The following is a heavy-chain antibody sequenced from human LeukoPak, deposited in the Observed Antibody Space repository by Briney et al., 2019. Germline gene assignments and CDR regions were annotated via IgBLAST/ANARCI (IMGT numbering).Heavy chain of an antibody. V-gene: IGHV4-39*07. CDR1: GGSISSSSYY. CDR3: ASREGGGNYGSGSYRGFDY. J-gene: IGHJ4*02. CDR2: INHSGST. Sequence: SETLSLTCTVSGGSISSSSYYWGWIRQPPGKGLEWIGEINHSGSTNYNPSLKSRVTISVDTSKNQFSLKLSSVTAADTAVYYCASREGGGNYGSGSYRGFDYWGQGTLVTVSS. D-gene: IGHD3-10*01.